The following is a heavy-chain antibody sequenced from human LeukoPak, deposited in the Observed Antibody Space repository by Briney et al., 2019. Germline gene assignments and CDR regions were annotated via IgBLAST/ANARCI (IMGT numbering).Heavy chain of an antibody. D-gene: IGHD2-2*01. V-gene: IGHV4-59*08. J-gene: IGHJ4*02. Sequence: SETLSLTCTVSGGSISSYYWSWIRQPPGKGLEWIGYISYSGSTNYNPSLKSRVTISVDTSKNQFSLKLSSVTAADTAVYYCARSSPARHYYFDYWGQGTLVTVSS. CDR2: ISYSGST. CDR3: ARSSPARHYYFDY. CDR1: GGSISSYY.